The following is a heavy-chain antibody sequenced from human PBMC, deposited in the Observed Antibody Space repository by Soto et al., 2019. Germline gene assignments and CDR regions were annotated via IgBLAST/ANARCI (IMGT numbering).Heavy chain of an antibody. CDR1: GYTFTSYG. CDR2: ISAYNGNT. J-gene: IGHJ5*02. CDR3: ARDVVVLAPAARNWFDP. V-gene: IGHV1-18*01. D-gene: IGHD2-2*01. Sequence: ASVKVSCKASGYTFTSYGISWVRQAPGQGLEWMGWISAYNGNTNYAQKLQGRVTMTTDTSTSTAYMELRSLSSDDTAVYYCARDVVVLAPAARNWFDPWGQGTLVTVSS.